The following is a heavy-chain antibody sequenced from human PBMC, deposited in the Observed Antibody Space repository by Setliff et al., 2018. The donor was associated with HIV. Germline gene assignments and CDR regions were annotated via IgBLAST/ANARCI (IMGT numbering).Heavy chain of an antibody. J-gene: IGHJ4*02. Sequence: GGSLRLSCATSGFTFKNYRMNWVRQTPGKGLAWVGDIDYRTNIASYADAVRGQFTISRDNADNSLFLQMNGLRAEDTALYFCARGSWAGYESGGYYHFDFWGQGTPVTSPQ. CDR2: IDYRTNIA. V-gene: IGHV3-48*01. CDR1: GFTFKNYR. D-gene: IGHD3-22*01. CDR3: ARGSWAGYESGGYYHFDF.